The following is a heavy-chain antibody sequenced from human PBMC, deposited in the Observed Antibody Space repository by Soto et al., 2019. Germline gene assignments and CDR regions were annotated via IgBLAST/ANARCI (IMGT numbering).Heavy chain of an antibody. CDR2: FYYSEST. CDR3: ARLGGYCSSASCYGFYGMDV. CDR1: GGSISSGPYS. V-gene: IGHV4-39*01. J-gene: IGHJ6*02. Sequence: SETLSLTCTVSGGSISSGPYSWGWIRQPPGEGLEWIGTFYYSESTYYNPSLEGRVTISVDTSKNQFSLKVSSVTVADTAVYYCARLGGYCSSASCYGFYGMDVWGQGTTVTVS. D-gene: IGHD2-2*01.